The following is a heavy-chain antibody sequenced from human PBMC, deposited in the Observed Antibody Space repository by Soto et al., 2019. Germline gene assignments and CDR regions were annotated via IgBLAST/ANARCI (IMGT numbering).Heavy chain of an antibody. V-gene: IGHV3-30*18. CDR1: GFTFSHYA. Sequence: QVQLVESEGGVVQPGRSLRLSCAASGFTFSHYAMHWVSQAPGKGLEWVALMSYDGSNEYYADSVKGRFTISRDNSKNTLYLQLNSLRAEDTAVYYCAKDGSHNFDYWGQGTLVTVSS. J-gene: IGHJ4*02. CDR2: MSYDGSNE. D-gene: IGHD1-26*01. CDR3: AKDGSHNFDY.